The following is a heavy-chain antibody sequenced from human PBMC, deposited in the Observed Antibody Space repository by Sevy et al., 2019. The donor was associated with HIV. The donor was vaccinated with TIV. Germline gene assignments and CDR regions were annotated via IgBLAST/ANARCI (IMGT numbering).Heavy chain of an antibody. V-gene: IGHV3-53*01. CDR1: GFSVRDNS. Sequence: GGSLRLSCAASGFSVRDNSMSWVRQAPGQGLEWVSVISAGISTYYAASVEDRFTISRDINGNMVYLQMNSLMPEDTAHFYCTRDHVGHGSGSFYFASWGQGTLVTVSS. D-gene: IGHD3-10*01. J-gene: IGHJ4*02. CDR2: ISAGIST. CDR3: TRDHVGHGSGSFYFAS.